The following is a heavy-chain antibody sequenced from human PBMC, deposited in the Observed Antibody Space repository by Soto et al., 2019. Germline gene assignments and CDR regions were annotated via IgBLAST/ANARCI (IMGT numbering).Heavy chain of an antibody. Sequence: EVQLVESGGGLVQPGGSLRLSFAASGFTLSVYWMHWVRQAPGKGLVWVSRIDSDGSTTSYADSVKGRFTISRDIAKSTLYLQMNGLRAEDTAVYYCARPGYSNYGPWVYVGGQWTTVPVSS. CDR1: GFTLSVYW. D-gene: IGHD4-4*01. J-gene: IGHJ6*02. CDR2: IDSDGSTT. CDR3: ARPGYSNYGPWVYV. V-gene: IGHV3-74*01.